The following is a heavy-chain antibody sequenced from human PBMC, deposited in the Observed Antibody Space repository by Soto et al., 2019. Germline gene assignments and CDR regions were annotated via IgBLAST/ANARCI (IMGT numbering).Heavy chain of an antibody. CDR1: GFSLTTSGVA. CDR2: IYGDDDK. Sequence: QITLKESGPSLVKPTQTLTLTCTFSGFSLTTSGVAVGWIRQPPGKALEWLALIYGDDDKRYSTSLKTRPAISRGTFENQVVLPMTDMDPVDTATYYCAHSKFYSYVGAFVIWGEGTMVTVSS. J-gene: IGHJ3*02. V-gene: IGHV2-5*02. D-gene: IGHD2-21*01. CDR3: AHSKFYSYVGAFVI.